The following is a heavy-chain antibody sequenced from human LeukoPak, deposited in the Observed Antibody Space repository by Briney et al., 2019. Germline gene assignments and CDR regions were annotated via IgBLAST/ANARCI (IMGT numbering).Heavy chain of an antibody. V-gene: IGHV4-59*08. CDR2: IYYNGNT. CDR3: ARAVQDKYIFGSGAKYYFDY. CDR1: GGSITNYY. D-gene: IGHD5-18*01. J-gene: IGHJ4*02. Sequence: SETLSLTCAVSGGSITNYYWSWIRQSPGKGLEWIGFIYYNGNTNYNPSLKSRVTISVDTSKNQFSLNLNSVTAADTAVYYCARAVQDKYIFGSGAKYYFDYWGQGTLVTVSS.